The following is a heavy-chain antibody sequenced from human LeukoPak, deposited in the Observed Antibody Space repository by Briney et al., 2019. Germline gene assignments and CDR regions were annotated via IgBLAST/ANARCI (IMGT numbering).Heavy chain of an antibody. CDR3: ARSVTGTYYYYYYYMDV. Sequence: GGYLRLSCAASGFTFSSYWMSWIRQAPGKGLEWVANIKQDGSEKYYVDSVKGRFTISRDNAKNSLYLQMNSLRAEDTAVYYCARSVTGTYYYYYYYMDVWGKGTTVTVSS. J-gene: IGHJ6*03. V-gene: IGHV3-7*01. CDR1: GFTFSSYW. CDR2: IKQDGSEK. D-gene: IGHD1-7*01.